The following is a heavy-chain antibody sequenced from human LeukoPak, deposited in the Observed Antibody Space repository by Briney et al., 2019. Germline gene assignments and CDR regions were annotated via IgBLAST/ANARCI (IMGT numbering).Heavy chain of an antibody. Sequence: GGSLRLSCSASGFTFNNYAMTWVRQAPGKGLEWVSTISGSGDSTYYADSVKGRFTISRDNSKNTLQLQMIRLRVEDTAVYYCAKGVQDKGYFFYGLDVWGQGTTVTVSS. V-gene: IGHV3-23*01. CDR2: ISGSGDST. CDR1: GFTFNNYA. J-gene: IGHJ6*02. CDR3: AKGVQDKGYFFYGLDV. D-gene: IGHD6-13*01.